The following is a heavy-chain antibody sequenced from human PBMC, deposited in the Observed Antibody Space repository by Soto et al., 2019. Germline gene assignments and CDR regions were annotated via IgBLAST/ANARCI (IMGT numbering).Heavy chain of an antibody. CDR2: ISYDGSNK. CDR3: AKDEYYDSSGYYLRAPDY. Sequence: GGSLRLSCAASGFTFSSYGMHWVRQAPGKGLEWVAVISYDGSNKYYADYVKGRFTISRDNSKNTLYLQMNSLRAENTAVYYCAKDEYYDSSGYYLRAPDYWGQGTLVTVSS. D-gene: IGHD3-22*01. CDR1: GFTFSSYG. J-gene: IGHJ4*02. V-gene: IGHV3-30*18.